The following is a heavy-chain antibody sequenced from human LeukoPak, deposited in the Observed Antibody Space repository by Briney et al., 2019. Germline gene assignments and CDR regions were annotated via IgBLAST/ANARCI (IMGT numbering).Heavy chain of an antibody. V-gene: IGHV4-39*07. CDR3: ARDLTTNFDY. CDR2: IYYSGSA. J-gene: IGHJ4*02. Sequence: SETLSLTCTVSGGSVNSGTYYWSWIRQPPGKGLEWIGNIYYSGSAYYNPSLKSRVTMSVDTSKNQFSLKLSSVTAADTAVYYCARDLTTNFDYWGQGTLVTVSS. D-gene: IGHD4-11*01. CDR1: GGSVNSGTYY.